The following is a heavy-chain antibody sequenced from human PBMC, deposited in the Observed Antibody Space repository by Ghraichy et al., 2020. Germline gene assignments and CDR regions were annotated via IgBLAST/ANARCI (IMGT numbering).Heavy chain of an antibody. V-gene: IGHV2-5*02. CDR1: GFSLSTSGVG. Sequence: SGPTLVKPTQTLTLTCTFSGFSLSTSGVGVGWIRQPPGKALEWLAIIYWDDDTRYSPSLKSRLTITKDTSKNQVVLTMINVDPVDTATYYCAHQAYCGGDCYVEDAFDVWGQGTMVTVSS. CDR2: IYWDDDT. D-gene: IGHD2-21*02. J-gene: IGHJ3*01. CDR3: AHQAYCGGDCYVEDAFDV.